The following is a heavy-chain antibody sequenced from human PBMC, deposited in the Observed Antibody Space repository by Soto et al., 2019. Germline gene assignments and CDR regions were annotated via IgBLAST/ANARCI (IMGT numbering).Heavy chain of an antibody. D-gene: IGHD4-4*01. V-gene: IGHV3-23*01. CDR2: ITGSGGST. CDR3: AKHGYSNFPFDY. J-gene: IGHJ4*02. Sequence: GGSLRLACAASGFTFSSYAMSWVRQAPGKGLEWVSAITGSGGSTYYADSVKGRFTISRDNSKNTLYLQMNSLRAEDTAVYFCAKHGYSNFPFDYRGQGTLDTVSS. CDR1: GFTFSSYA.